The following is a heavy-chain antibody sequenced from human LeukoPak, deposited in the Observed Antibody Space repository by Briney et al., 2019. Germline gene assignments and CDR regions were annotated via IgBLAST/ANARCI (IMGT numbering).Heavy chain of an antibody. J-gene: IGHJ4*02. CDR1: GFTFSDYY. CDR3: AREGSYIYGFDY. V-gene: IGHV3-11*06. Sequence: PGGSLRLSWAASGFTFSDYYMSWVRQAPGKGLEWISYISSRNSYTNYADSVKGRFTISRDNAKDSLYLQMNSLRAEDTAVYYCAREGSYIYGFDYWGQGTLVTVSS. CDR2: ISSRNSYT. D-gene: IGHD3-10*01.